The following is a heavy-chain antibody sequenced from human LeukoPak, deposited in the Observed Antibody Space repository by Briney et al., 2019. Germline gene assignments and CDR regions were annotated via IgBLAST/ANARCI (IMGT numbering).Heavy chain of an antibody. J-gene: IGHJ4*02. D-gene: IGHD6-19*01. Sequence: PGGSLRLSCAASGVTFNTYGIHWVRQAPGKGLGSVSRINTDGTVTTYADSVKGRFTVSRDNADNTMFLQMNSVRDEDTAVYYCATKQWLAPPPDSWGQGTPVTVSS. CDR1: GVTFNTYG. CDR2: INTDGTVT. CDR3: ATKQWLAPPPDS. V-gene: IGHV3-74*01.